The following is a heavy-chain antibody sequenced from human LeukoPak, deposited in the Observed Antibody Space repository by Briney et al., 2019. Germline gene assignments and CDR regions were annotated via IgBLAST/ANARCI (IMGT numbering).Heavy chain of an antibody. V-gene: IGHV4-39*01. Sequence: SETLSLTCTVSGGSISSSYYYCGWIRQPPGKGLEWVASIYCSGSAYSNPSLKSRVTISLDRSKNQFSLKLSSVTAADTAVYYCATTFSSSWFDYWGQGTLVTVSS. CDR3: ATTFSSSWFDY. D-gene: IGHD6-13*01. J-gene: IGHJ4*02. CDR2: IYCSGSA. CDR1: GGSISSSYYY.